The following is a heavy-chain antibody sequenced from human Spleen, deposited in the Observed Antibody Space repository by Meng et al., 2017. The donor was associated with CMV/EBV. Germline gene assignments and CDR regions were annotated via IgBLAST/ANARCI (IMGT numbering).Heavy chain of an antibody. CDR3: ARGRPYNWNY. J-gene: IGHJ4*02. D-gene: IGHD1-20*01. Sequence: SETLSLTCTVSGYSISSGYYWGWIRQPPGKGLEWIGSIYHSGSTYYNPSLKSRVTISVDTSKNQFSLKLSSVTAADTAVYYCARGRPYNWNYWGQGTLVTVSS. CDR1: GYSISSGYY. CDR2: IYHSGST. V-gene: IGHV4-38-2*02.